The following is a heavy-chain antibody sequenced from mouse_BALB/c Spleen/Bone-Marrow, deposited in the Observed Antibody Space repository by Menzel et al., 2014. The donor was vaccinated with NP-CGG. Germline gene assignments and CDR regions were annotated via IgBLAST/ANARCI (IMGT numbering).Heavy chain of an antibody. D-gene: IGHD1-1*01. J-gene: IGHJ3*01. Sequence: VQLKESGPSLVKPSQTLSLTCSVTGDSITSGYWNWIRKFPGNKLEYMGYISYSGSTYYNPSLKSRISITRDTSKNQYYLQLNSVTTEDTATYYCARYPLNYYSSPWFAYWGQGTLVTVSA. V-gene: IGHV3-8*02. CDR2: ISYSGST. CDR1: GDSITSGY. CDR3: ARYPLNYYSSPWFAY.